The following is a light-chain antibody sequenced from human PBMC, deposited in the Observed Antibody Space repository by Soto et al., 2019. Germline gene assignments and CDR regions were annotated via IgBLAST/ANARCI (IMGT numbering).Light chain of an antibody. Sequence: EIVITQIPGTLSVSPGERGTLSCRASQSVSSSLAWYQQKPGQAPRLLIYGASTRATGIPARFSGSGSGTEFTLTISSLQSEDFAVYYCQQYNNWPPITFGQGTRLEIK. V-gene: IGKV3-15*01. CDR1: QSVSSS. J-gene: IGKJ5*01. CDR3: QQYNNWPPIT. CDR2: GAS.